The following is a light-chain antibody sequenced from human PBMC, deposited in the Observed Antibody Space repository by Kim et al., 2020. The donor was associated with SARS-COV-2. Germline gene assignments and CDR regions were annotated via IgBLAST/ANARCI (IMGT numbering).Light chain of an antibody. CDR2: GKN. CDR1: SLRSYY. J-gene: IGLJ2*01. Sequence: VALRQTVRSTCKGDSLRSYYATWYQQKPGPAPILVIYGKNNRPSGIPDRFSGSSSGNTASLTITGTQAGDEADYYCNSRDSNDNVVFGGGTKLTVL. CDR3: NSRDSNDNVV. V-gene: IGLV3-19*01.